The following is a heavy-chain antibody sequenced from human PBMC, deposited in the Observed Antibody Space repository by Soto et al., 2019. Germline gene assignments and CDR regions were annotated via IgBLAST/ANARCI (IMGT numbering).Heavy chain of an antibody. J-gene: IGHJ4*02. CDR3: AHSYGSGYRAFDF. Sequence: QVQLVQSGAEVKRPGSSVKVSCKASGDTFNFYSINWVRQAPGLGLEWMGRVNPILSMSNYAQRFQGRVTMTADKSTSTAYMALSGLRSEDTAIYYCAHSYGSGYRAFDFWGQGALVTVSS. CDR2: VNPILSMS. CDR1: GDTFNFYS. D-gene: IGHD3-10*01. V-gene: IGHV1-69*04.